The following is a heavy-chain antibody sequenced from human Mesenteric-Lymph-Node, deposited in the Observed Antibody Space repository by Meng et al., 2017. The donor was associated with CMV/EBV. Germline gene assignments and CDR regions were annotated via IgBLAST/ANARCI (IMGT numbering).Heavy chain of an antibody. Sequence: SGFNFSSYSMNWVRQAPGKGLEWVSSISSSSSYIYYADSVKGRFTISRDNAKNSLYLQMNSLRAEDTAVYYCARVVVVPAAKGLFDPWGQGTLVTVSS. J-gene: IGHJ5*02. V-gene: IGHV3-21*01. CDR2: ISSSSSYI. D-gene: IGHD2-2*01. CDR3: ARVVVVPAAKGLFDP. CDR1: GFNFSSYS.